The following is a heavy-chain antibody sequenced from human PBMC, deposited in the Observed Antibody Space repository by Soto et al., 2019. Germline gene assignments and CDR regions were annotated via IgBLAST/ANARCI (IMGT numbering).Heavy chain of an antibody. J-gene: IGHJ6*02. V-gene: IGHV1-18*01. CDR3: AREGVAPYYYYGMDV. CDR2: ISTYNGDT. CDR1: GYTFTRSG. D-gene: IGHD5-12*01. Sequence: ASVKVSCKASGYTFTRSGISWVRQAPGQGLEWMGWISTYNGDTNYAQTFQGRVTMTTDTSTSTVHMEVRSLRSDDTAVYYCAREGVAPYYYYGMDVWGQGTTVAVSS.